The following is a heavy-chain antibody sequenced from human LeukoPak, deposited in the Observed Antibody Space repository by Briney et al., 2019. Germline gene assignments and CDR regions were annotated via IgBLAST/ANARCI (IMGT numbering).Heavy chain of an antibody. CDR1: GGSISSSYSY. CDR2: IYYSGST. V-gene: IGHV4-39*07. CDR3: ARRFEYSYGDY. J-gene: IGHJ4*02. D-gene: IGHD5-18*01. Sequence: NPSETLSLTCTVSGGSISSSYSYWGWIRQPPGKGLEWIGNIYYSGSTYYSPSLTSRVTVSVDKSKNQFSLKLSSVTAADTAVYYCARRFEYSYGDYWGQGTLVTVSS.